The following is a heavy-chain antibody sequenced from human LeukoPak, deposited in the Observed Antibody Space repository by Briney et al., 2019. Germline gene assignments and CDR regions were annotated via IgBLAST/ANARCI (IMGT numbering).Heavy chain of an antibody. Sequence: ASVKVSCKVSGYTFTELSMHWVRQAPGKGLEWMGGFDPEDGETIYAQKFQGRVTMTEDTSTDTAYMELSSLRSEDTAVYYCATGGRYYGSGSYYSGPQYYFDYWGQGTLVTVSS. J-gene: IGHJ4*02. CDR2: FDPEDGET. CDR3: ATGGRYYGSGSYYSGPQYYFDY. D-gene: IGHD3-10*01. V-gene: IGHV1-24*01. CDR1: GYTFTELS.